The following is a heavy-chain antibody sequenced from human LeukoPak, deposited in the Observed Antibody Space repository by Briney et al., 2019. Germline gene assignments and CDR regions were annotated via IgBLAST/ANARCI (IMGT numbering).Heavy chain of an antibody. CDR3: AKSVPAAWGY. V-gene: IGHV3-23*01. CDR1: GFTFSSFA. Sequence: GGSLRLSCAASGFTFSSFAMSWVRQAPGKGLEWVSTISSSGSGTYYADSVKGRFTISRDNSNNALYLQMNSPRAEDTAVYYCAKSVPAAWGYWGQGTLVTVSS. D-gene: IGHD2-2*01. J-gene: IGHJ4*02. CDR2: ISSSGSGT.